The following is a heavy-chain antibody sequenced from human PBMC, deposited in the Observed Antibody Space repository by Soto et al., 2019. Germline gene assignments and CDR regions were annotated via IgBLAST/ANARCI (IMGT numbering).Heavy chain of an antibody. Sequence: EVQLLESGGGLVQPGGSLRLSCAASGFTFSSYAMSWVRQAPGKGLEWVSAISGSGGSTYYADSVKGRFTISRDNSNNSLYLQMNRLRAEDTAVYYCAKGPLDCSSTSCYVEDYWGQGTLVTVSS. V-gene: IGHV3-23*01. CDR1: GFTFSSYA. D-gene: IGHD2-2*01. CDR3: AKGPLDCSSTSCYVEDY. J-gene: IGHJ4*02. CDR2: ISGSGGST.